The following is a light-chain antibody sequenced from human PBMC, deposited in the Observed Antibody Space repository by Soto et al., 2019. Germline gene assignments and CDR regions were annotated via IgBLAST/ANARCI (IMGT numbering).Light chain of an antibody. CDR1: QDVRRN. CDR2: AAS. J-gene: IGKJ1*01. Sequence: EIVMTQSPGAVSAAPGERATLSCRASQDVRRNLAWYQQKPGQAPRLLFYAASTRASGVPVRFIGSGSGTDFTLTVTSLQSEVFALYFCQQYNDETRTFGQGTRVEI. V-gene: IGKV3-15*01. CDR3: QQYNDETRT.